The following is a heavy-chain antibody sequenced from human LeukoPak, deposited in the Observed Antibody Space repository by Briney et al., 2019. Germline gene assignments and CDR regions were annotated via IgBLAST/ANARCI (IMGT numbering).Heavy chain of an antibody. V-gene: IGHV3-23*01. CDR2: ISGSGGST. D-gene: IGHD5-24*01. J-gene: IGHJ6*03. CDR1: GFTFSSYA. Sequence: QSGGSLRLSCAASGFTFSSYAMSWVRQAPGKGLEWVSAISGSGGSTYYAGSVKGRFTISRDNSKNTLYLQMTSLRAEDTAVYYCAKDRDEGLFYYYYMDVWGKGTTVTISS. CDR3: AKDRDEGLFYYYYMDV.